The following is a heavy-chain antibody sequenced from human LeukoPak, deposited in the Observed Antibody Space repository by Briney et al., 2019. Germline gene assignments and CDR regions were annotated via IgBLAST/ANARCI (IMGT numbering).Heavy chain of an antibody. V-gene: IGHV3-74*01. CDR3: ARTTVTTVEPFDY. D-gene: IGHD4-17*01. CDR1: GFTFRRYW. CDR2: INSDGSST. J-gene: IGHJ4*02. Sequence: GGCLRISCAAAGFTFRRYWMHWVRQAPGKGLVWVSRINSDGSSTSYADSVKGRFTISRDNAKNTLYLQMNSLRAEDTAVYYCARTTVTTVEPFDYWGQGTLVTVSS.